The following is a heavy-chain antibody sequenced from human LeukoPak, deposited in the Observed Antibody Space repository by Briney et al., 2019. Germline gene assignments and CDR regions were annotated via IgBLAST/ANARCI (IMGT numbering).Heavy chain of an antibody. CDR2: MNPNSGNT. CDR3: ARPVGGLSLDYYYGMDV. D-gene: IGHD2-15*01. Sequence: ASVKVSCKASGYTFTSCDINWVRQATGQGLEWMGWMNPNSGNTGYAQKFQGRVTMTRNTSISAAYMELSSLRSEDTAVYYCARPVGGLSLDYYYGMDVWGQGTTVTVSS. V-gene: IGHV1-8*01. CDR1: GYTFTSCD. J-gene: IGHJ6*02.